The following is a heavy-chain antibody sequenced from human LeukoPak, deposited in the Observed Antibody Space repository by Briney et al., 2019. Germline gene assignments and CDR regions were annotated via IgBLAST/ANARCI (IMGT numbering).Heavy chain of an antibody. J-gene: IGHJ6*02. V-gene: IGHV3-43*02. D-gene: IGHD3-10*01. Sequence: LTGGSLRLSCTASGFNFYDYAMHWVRQAPGKGLEWVSLITGEAGTKNYADSVQGRFTISRDNGKNSLYLQMNSLRTEDTASYYCVKDTVTMLRGVISYYYSGMDVWGQGTTVTVSS. CDR1: GFNFYDYA. CDR3: VKDTVTMLRGVISYYYSGMDV. CDR2: ITGEAGTK.